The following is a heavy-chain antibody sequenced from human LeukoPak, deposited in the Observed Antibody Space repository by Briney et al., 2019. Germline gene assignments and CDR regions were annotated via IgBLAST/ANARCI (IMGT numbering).Heavy chain of an antibody. CDR3: ARVQGGLNYYYMDV. V-gene: IGHV4-59*02. D-gene: IGHD3-16*01. Sequence: SETLSLTCTVSGGSVSSYYWNWIRQPPGKGLEWIGYIYYSGSTNYNPSLKSRVTISVDTSKNHFSLKLSSVTAADTAVYYCARVQGGLNYYYMDVWGNGTTVTVSS. J-gene: IGHJ6*03. CDR2: IYYSGST. CDR1: GGSVSSYY.